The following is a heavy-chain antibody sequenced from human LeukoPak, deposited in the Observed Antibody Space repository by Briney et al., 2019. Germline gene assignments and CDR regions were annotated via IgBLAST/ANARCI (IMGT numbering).Heavy chain of an antibody. D-gene: IGHD5-12*01. CDR2: ISWNSGSI. V-gene: IGHV3-9*01. CDR3: AKGRNSGSPQGGYYYYGMDV. Sequence: GGSLRVSCAASGFTFDDYAMHWVRQAPGNGLEWVSGISWNSGSIGYADSVKGRFTISRDNAKNSLYLQMNSLRTEDTALYYCAKGRNSGSPQGGYYYYGMDVWGQGTTVTVSS. CDR1: GFTFDDYA. J-gene: IGHJ6*02.